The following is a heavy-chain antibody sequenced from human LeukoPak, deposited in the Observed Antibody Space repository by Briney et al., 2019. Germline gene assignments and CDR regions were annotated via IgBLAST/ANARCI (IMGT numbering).Heavy chain of an antibody. Sequence: GGSLRLSCAASGFTFSNYWMHWVRQAPGKGLEWVSVIYSGGSTYYADSVKGRFTISRDNSKNTLYLQMNSLRAEDTAVYYCARAHDSSGYHLYYFDYWGQGTLVTVSS. CDR3: ARAHDSSGYHLYYFDY. D-gene: IGHD3-22*01. CDR1: GFTFSNYW. V-gene: IGHV3-66*01. J-gene: IGHJ4*02. CDR2: IYSGGST.